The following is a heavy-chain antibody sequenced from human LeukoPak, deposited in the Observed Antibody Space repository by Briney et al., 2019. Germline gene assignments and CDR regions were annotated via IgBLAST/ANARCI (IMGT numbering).Heavy chain of an antibody. CDR2: IYSGGST. J-gene: IGHJ6*02. Sequence: PGGSLRLSYAASGFPSSSNYMTWVRQAPGRGLEWGSVIYSGGSTYYADSVKGRFTISRDNSKNTLYLQMNSLRAEDTAVYYCARVPTTVTPLYYYYGMDVWGQGTTVTVSS. CDR1: GFPSSSNY. D-gene: IGHD4-17*01. V-gene: IGHV3-53*01. CDR3: ARVPTTVTPLYYYYGMDV.